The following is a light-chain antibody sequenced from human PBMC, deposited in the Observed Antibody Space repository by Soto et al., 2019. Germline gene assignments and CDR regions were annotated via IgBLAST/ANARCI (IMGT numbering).Light chain of an antibody. V-gene: IGLV1-47*01. J-gene: IGLJ2*01. Sequence: QSVLTQPPSASGTPGQKVTISCSGSSSNFASNSVYWYQQVPGTAPKLLIYKSNQRPSGVADRFSGSKAGTSASLAISGLGSEDEADYYCVTWDDNLSCVLFGGGTKVTVL. CDR1: SSNFASNS. CDR2: KSN. CDR3: VTWDDNLSCVL.